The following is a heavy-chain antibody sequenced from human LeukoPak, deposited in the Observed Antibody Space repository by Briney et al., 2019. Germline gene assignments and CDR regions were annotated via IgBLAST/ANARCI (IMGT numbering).Heavy chain of an antibody. CDR3: ARGGYTARVYYFDY. V-gene: IGHV4-4*02. D-gene: IGHD5-18*01. CDR1: GGSISSSNW. CDR2: INHSGST. Sequence: SGTLSLTCAVSGGSISSSNWWSWVRQPPGKGLEWIGEINHSGSTNYNPSLKSRVTISVDTSKNQFSLKLSSVTAADTAVYYCARGGYTARVYYFDYWGQGTLVTVSS. J-gene: IGHJ4*02.